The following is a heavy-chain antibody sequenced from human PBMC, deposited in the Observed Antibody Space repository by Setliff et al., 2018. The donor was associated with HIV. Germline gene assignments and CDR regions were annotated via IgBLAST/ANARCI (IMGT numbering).Heavy chain of an antibody. CDR3: ARDLPYNYGHAGLDY. D-gene: IGHD5-18*01. CDR2: INHSGST. Sequence: SETLSLTCAVYGGSFSGYYWSWIRQPPGKGLEWIGEINHSGSTNNNPSLKSRVTISVDTSKNQFSLKLSSVTAADTAVYYCARDLPYNYGHAGLDYWGLGTLVTVSS. V-gene: IGHV4-34*01. J-gene: IGHJ4*02. CDR1: GGSFSGYY.